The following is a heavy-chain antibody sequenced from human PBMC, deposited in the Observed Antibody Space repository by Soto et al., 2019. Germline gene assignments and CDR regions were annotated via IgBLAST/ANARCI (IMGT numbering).Heavy chain of an antibody. D-gene: IGHD3-22*01. Sequence: PSETLSLTCTVSGGSISNYFWGWIRQPPGRGLEWIGSLYNSGNTNYNPSLKSRVTISVDTSKNHFSLNLSSVTAADTAVYYCARDHYDSSGPSHYYYYGMDVWGQGTTVTVSS. V-gene: IGHV4-59*01. CDR2: LYNSGNT. CDR3: ARDHYDSSGPSHYYYYGMDV. CDR1: GGSISNYF. J-gene: IGHJ6*02.